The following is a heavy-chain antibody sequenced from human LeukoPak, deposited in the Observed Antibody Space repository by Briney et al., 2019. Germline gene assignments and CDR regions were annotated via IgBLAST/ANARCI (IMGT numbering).Heavy chain of an antibody. Sequence: SETLSLTCTVSGGSISSYYWSWIRQPPGKGLEWIGYIYYSGSTNYNPSLKSRVTISVDTSKNQFSLKLSSVTAADTAVYYCARAPLAAAGTYYYYMDVWGKGTTVTISS. D-gene: IGHD6-13*01. J-gene: IGHJ6*03. V-gene: IGHV4-59*01. CDR2: IYYSGST. CDR3: ARAPLAAAGTYYYYMDV. CDR1: GGSISSYY.